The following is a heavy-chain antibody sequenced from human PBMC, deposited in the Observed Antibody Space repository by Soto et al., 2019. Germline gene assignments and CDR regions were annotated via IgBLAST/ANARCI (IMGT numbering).Heavy chain of an antibody. V-gene: IGHV3-53*01. CDR3: ARQREPYYYGMDV. J-gene: IGHJ6*02. Sequence: GGSLRLSCAASGFTVSSNYMSWVRQAPGKGLEWVSVIYSGGSTYYADPVKGRFTISRDNSKNTLYLQMNSLRAEDTAVYYCARQREPYYYGMDVWGQGTTVTVSS. CDR1: GFTVSSNY. CDR2: IYSGGST. D-gene: IGHD1-1*01.